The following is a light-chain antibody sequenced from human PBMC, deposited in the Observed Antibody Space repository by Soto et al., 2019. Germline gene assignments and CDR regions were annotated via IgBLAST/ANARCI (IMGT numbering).Light chain of an antibody. J-gene: IGLJ3*02. CDR1: SSNIGSNY. CDR2: RNN. Sequence: QSVLTQPPSASGTPGQRVTISCSGSSSNIGSNYVYWYQQLPGTAPKLLIYRNNQRPSGVPARFSGSKAGTSASLAISGLRSEDEAHYYCAAWDVTLSAVFGGGTKLTVL. CDR3: AAWDVTLSAV. V-gene: IGLV1-47*01.